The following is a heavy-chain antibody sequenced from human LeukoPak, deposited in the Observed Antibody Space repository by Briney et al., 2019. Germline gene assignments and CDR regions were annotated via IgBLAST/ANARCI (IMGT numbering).Heavy chain of an antibody. D-gene: IGHD3-16*01. V-gene: IGHV3-30*02. Sequence: GGSLRLSCAASGYSFSNYGMHWVRQAPGKGLEWVAYIRYDGSQKYYGDSVKGRFTISRGNSKNTVYLQMNSLRYEDTAVYYCARDLLSLPHKYFDSWGQGTLVAVSS. CDR1: GYSFSNYG. J-gene: IGHJ4*02. CDR2: IRYDGSQK. CDR3: ARDLLSLPHKYFDS.